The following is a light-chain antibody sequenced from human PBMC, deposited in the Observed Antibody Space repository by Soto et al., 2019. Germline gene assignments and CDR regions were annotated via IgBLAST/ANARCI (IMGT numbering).Light chain of an antibody. V-gene: IGKV3-20*01. CDR3: QHYGSSPRT. J-gene: IGKJ1*01. CDR2: GAS. CDR1: QSITNNY. Sequence: EIVLTQSPGTLSFSPGERATLSCRASQSITNNYLAWYQQKAGQVPRLLLYGASTRPTGIQDRFSGSGSGTDFTLTITRLEPDDFAVYYCQHYGSSPRTFGQGTKVEIK.